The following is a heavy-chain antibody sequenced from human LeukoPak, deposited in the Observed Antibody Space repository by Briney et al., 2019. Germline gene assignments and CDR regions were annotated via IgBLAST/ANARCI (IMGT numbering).Heavy chain of an antibody. J-gene: IGHJ4*02. V-gene: IGHV4-34*01. CDR1: GGSFSGYY. CDR2: INHSGST. Sequence: SETLSLTCAVYGGSFSGYYWSWIRQPPGKGLEWIGEINHSGSTNYNPSLKSRVTISVDTSKNQFSLKLSSVTAADTAVYYCARAFRSTYFDYWGRGTLVTVSS. D-gene: IGHD3-3*01. CDR3: ARAFRSTYFDY.